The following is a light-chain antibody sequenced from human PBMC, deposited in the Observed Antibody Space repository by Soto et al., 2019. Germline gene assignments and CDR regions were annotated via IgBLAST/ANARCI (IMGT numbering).Light chain of an antibody. V-gene: IGLV2-14*01. J-gene: IGLJ2*01. CDR2: DVS. CDR1: GSDVGGYNY. CDR3: SSYTSSSTVV. Sequence: QSALTQPASVSGSPGQSITISCTGTGSDVGGYNYVSWYQQHPGKVPKLMIYDVSNRPSGVSNRFSGSKSGNTASLTISGLQAEDEADYYGSSYTSSSTVVFGGGTKLTVL.